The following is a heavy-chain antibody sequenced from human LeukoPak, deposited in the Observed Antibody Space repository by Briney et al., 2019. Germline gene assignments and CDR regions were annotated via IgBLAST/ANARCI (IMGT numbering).Heavy chain of an antibody. CDR1: GGSISSYY. J-gene: IGHJ4*02. CDR2: IYYSGST. V-gene: IGHV4-59*08. Sequence: PSETLSLTCTVSGGSISSYYWSWIRQPPGKGLEWIGYIYYSGSTNYNPSLKSRVTISVDTSKNQFSLKLSSVTAADTAVYYCARQSLFSYGPFDYWGQGTLVTVSS. CDR3: ARQSLFSYGPFDY. D-gene: IGHD5-18*01.